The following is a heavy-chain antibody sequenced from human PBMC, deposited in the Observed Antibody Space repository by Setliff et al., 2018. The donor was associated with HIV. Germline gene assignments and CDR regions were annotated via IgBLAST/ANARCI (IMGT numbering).Heavy chain of an antibody. CDR2: ISDSDTDI. D-gene: IGHD6-13*01. V-gene: IGHV3-11*01. CDR1: GFSFSDYY. CDR3: AKAKTQL. Sequence: GGSLRLSCAASGFSFSDYYMSWIRQAPGKGLECISYISDSDTDIYYADSVRGRFTISRDNAKNSLYLQMNSLRAEDTAVYYCAKAKTQLWGQGTLVTVSS. J-gene: IGHJ4*02.